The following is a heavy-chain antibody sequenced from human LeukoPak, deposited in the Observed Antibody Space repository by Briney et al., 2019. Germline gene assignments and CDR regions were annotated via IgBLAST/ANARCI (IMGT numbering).Heavy chain of an antibody. Sequence: GGSLRLSCAASGFTVSSNYMSWVRQAPGKGLECVSSIRDSGNGTDYADSVKGRFTVSRDNSKNTLYLHMNTLSAEDTAVYYCAKWAYYDFWSGHYKSHFDSWGQGTLVTVSP. J-gene: IGHJ4*02. CDR1: GFTVSSNY. CDR3: AKWAYYDFWSGHYKSHFDS. V-gene: IGHV3-23*01. CDR2: IRDSGNGT. D-gene: IGHD3-3*01.